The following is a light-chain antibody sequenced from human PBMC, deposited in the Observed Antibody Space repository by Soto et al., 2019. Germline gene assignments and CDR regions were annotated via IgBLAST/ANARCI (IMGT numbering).Light chain of an antibody. J-gene: IGLJ1*01. V-gene: IGLV1-40*01. CDR3: QSYDNTLKGCV. Sequence: QSVLTQPPSVSGAPGQRVIISCTGGSSNIGADYEVHWYQQLPGTAPKLLIYGNTNRPSGVPDRFSGSKSGSSSSLAITGLQGEDEAEYYCQSYDNTLKGCVFGTGTKVTLL. CDR1: SSNIGADYE. CDR2: GNT.